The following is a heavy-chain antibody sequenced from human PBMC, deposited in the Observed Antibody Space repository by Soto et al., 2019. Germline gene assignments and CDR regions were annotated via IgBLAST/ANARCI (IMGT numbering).Heavy chain of an antibody. D-gene: IGHD6-19*01. CDR1: GFSLSSYA. Sequence: GGSLRLSCAASGFSLSSYAMHWVRQAPSKGLEWMAVISYDGSNKYCADSGKGRFTISRDDSKNTLYLQMNSLRAEDTAVYYCARDPYSSGPHYFDYWGQGTLVTVSS. CDR3: ARDPYSSGPHYFDY. J-gene: IGHJ4*02. V-gene: IGHV3-30-3*01. CDR2: ISYDGSNK.